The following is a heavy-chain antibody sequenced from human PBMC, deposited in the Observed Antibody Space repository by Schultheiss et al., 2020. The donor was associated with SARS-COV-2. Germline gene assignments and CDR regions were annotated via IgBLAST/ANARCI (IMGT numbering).Heavy chain of an antibody. J-gene: IGHJ5*02. V-gene: IGHV3-30*04. D-gene: IGHD1-14*01. Sequence: GGSLRLSCAASGFTFSSYPMHWVRQASGKGLEWVAVLSDDGSYKYYADSVKGRFTISRDNAKNSLYLQMNSLRAEDTAVYYCARESRRTGAVGWFDPWGQGTLVTVSS. CDR2: LSDDGSYK. CDR3: ARESRRTGAVGWFDP. CDR1: GFTFSSYP.